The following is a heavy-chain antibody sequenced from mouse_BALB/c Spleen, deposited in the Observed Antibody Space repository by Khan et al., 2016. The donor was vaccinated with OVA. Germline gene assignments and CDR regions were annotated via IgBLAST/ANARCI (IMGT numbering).Heavy chain of an antibody. CDR1: GYSITSGYG. J-gene: IGHJ2*01. CDR3: ARTARIKN. CDR2: ISYSGST. V-gene: IGHV3-2*02. D-gene: IGHD1-2*01. Sequence: EVELVESGPGLVKPSQSLSLTCTVTGYSITSGYGWNLIRHFPGNKLVWLGYISYSGSTTYNPSLKSRISITRDKYKNQFILQLNYVTTEDTATYYCARTARIKNWGKGTTRTVAS.